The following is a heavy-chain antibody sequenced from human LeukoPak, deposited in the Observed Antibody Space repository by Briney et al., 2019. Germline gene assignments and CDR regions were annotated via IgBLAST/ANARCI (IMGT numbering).Heavy chain of an antibody. D-gene: IGHD2-2*01. CDR3: AREDTRRGSRGYFDY. Sequence: VASVKVSCKASGYTFTSYGISWVRQAPGQXXXXXGWISGDNGSTNYAQKLQGRVTMTTDTSTTTDYMELRSLRSDDSAIYYCAREDTRRGSRGYFDYWGQGTLVTVSS. V-gene: IGHV1-18*01. J-gene: IGHJ4*02. CDR2: ISGDNGST. CDR1: GYTFTSYG.